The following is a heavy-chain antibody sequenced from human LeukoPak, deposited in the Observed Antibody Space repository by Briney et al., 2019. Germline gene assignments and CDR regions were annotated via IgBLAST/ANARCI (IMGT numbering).Heavy chain of an antibody. Sequence: RASVKASCKASGGTFSSYAISWVRQAPGQGLEWMGRIIPILGIANYAQKFQGRVTITADKSTSTAYMELSSLGSEDTAVYYCARDLNYCSGGSCYSFDPWGQGTLVTVSS. CDR2: IIPILGIA. D-gene: IGHD2-15*01. V-gene: IGHV1-69*04. CDR3: ARDLNYCSGGSCYSFDP. CDR1: GGTFSSYA. J-gene: IGHJ5*02.